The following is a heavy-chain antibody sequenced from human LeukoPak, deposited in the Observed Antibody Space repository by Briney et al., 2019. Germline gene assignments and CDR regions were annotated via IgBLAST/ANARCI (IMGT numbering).Heavy chain of an antibody. J-gene: IGHJ4*02. V-gene: IGHV3-66*01. CDR3: ARDGALYISGTPLV. CDR1: GFTVSSNY. CDR2: IYSGGST. D-gene: IGHD6-19*01. Sequence: GGSLRLSCAASGFTVSSNYMSWVRQAPGKGLEWVSVIYSGGSTYYADSVKGRFTISRDNSKNTLYLQMNSLRAEDTAVYYCARDGALYISGTPLVWGQGTLVTVSS.